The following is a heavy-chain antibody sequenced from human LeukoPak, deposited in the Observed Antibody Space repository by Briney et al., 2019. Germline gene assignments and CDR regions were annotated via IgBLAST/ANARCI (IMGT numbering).Heavy chain of an antibody. CDR2: LYSGGTT. CDR1: GFTVSNNF. Sequence: GGSLRLSCAAFGFTVSNNFLSCVRQAPGKGLEWVSVLYSGGTTFYADSVKGRFTISRDNSMNTLYLQMKSLRPEDTAVYYCASPGPGGAAAGLFDYWGQGTLVTVSS. J-gene: IGHJ4*02. D-gene: IGHD6-13*01. V-gene: IGHV3-53*05. CDR3: ASPGPGGAAAGLFDY.